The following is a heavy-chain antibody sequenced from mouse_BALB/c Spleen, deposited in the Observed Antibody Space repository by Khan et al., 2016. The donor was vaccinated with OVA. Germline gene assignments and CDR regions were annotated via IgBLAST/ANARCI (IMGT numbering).Heavy chain of an antibody. CDR3: TRGGGGNRFAY. V-gene: IGHV1S137*01. Sequence: VQLQQSGAELVRPGVSVKISCKGSGYTFTDFTMHWVKLSHAMSLEWIGVISTYYGDATYNQKFKDKATMTVDKSSSTAYMELARLTSEDLAYDYCTRGGGGNRFAYWGQGTLVTVSA. CDR1: GYTFTDFT. CDR2: ISTYYGDA. J-gene: IGHJ3*01.